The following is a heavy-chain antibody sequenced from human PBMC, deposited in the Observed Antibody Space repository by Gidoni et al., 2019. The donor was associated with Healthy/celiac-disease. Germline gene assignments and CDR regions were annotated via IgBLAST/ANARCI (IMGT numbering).Heavy chain of an antibody. CDR1: GFTFGDYA. Sequence: VQLVESGGGLVKPGRSLRLSCTASGFTFGDYAMSWFRQAPGKGLGWVGFIRSKAYGGTTEYAASVKGRFTISRDDSKSIAYLQMNSLKTEDTAVYYCTRNYDSSGYNYYYYGMDVWGQGTTVTVSS. CDR3: TRNYDSSGYNYYYYGMDV. D-gene: IGHD3-22*01. V-gene: IGHV3-49*05. CDR2: IRSKAYGGTT. J-gene: IGHJ6*02.